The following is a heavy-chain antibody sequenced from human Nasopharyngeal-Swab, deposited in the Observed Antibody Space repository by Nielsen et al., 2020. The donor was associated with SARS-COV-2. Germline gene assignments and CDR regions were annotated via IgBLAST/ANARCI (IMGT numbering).Heavy chain of an antibody. CDR2: MNPNSGNT. D-gene: IGHD1-1*01. Sequence: ASVKVSCKVSGYTLTELSMHWVRQATGQGLEWMGWMNPNSGNTGYAQKFQGRVTMTRNTSISTAYMELSSLRSEDTAVYYCARGLVPTDPDDYWGQGTLVTVSS. V-gene: IGHV1-8*01. J-gene: IGHJ4*02. CDR1: GYTLTELS. CDR3: ARGLVPTDPDDY.